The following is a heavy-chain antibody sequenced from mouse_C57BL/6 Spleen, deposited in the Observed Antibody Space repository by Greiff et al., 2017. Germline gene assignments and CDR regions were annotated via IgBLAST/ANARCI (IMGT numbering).Heavy chain of an antibody. V-gene: IGHV1-50*01. D-gene: IGHD2-12*01. Sequence: QVQLQQPGAELVKPGASVKLSCKASGYTFTSYWMQWVKQRPGQGLEWIGEIDPSDSYTNYNQKFKGKATLTVDTSSRTAYMQLSSLTSEDSAVYYCARGNDRGFAYWGQGTLVTVSA. CDR1: GYTFTSYW. CDR3: ARGNDRGFAY. J-gene: IGHJ3*01. CDR2: IDPSDSYT.